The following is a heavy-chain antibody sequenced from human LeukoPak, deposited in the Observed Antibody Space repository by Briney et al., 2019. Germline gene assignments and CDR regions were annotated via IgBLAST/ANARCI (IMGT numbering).Heavy chain of an antibody. D-gene: IGHD2-15*01. V-gene: IGHV3-21*01. CDR3: ASSGGDFDY. CDR2: ISSSSSYI. J-gene: IGHJ4*02. Sequence: PGGSLRLSCAASGFTFGSYSMNWVRQAPGKGLEWVSSISSSSSYIYYADSVKGRFTISRDNAKNSLYLQMNSLRAEDTAVYYCASSGGDFDYWGQGTLVTVSS. CDR1: GFTFGSYS.